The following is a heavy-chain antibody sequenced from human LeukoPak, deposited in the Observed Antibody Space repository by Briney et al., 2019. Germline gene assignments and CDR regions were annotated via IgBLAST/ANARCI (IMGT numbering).Heavy chain of an antibody. CDR1: GYTFTGYY. Sequence: ASVTVTCKASGYTFTGYYMHWVRQAPGQGLEWMGWINTNSGGTNYAQKFQVRVTMTRDTSISTAYMELSRVRSDDTAVYYCARARSPTVTTVLSDYWGQGTLVTVSS. J-gene: IGHJ4*02. V-gene: IGHV1-2*02. D-gene: IGHD4-17*01. CDR3: ARARSPTVTTVLSDY. CDR2: INTNSGGT.